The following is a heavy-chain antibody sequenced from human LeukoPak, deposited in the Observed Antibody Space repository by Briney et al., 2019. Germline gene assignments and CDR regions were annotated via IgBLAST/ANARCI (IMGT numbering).Heavy chain of an antibody. CDR3: AREANSPTARYWYFDL. D-gene: IGHD2-21*01. CDR1: GGSLSSYY. V-gene: IGHV4-59*01. CDR2: VYYSGST. Sequence: KPSETLSLTCTVSGGSLSSYYWSWMRQSPGKGLEWIGYVYYSGSTNYNPALKSRVTISLDTSENQFSLKLSSVTAADTAVYYCAREANSPTARYWYFDLWGRGTQVTVSS. J-gene: IGHJ2*01.